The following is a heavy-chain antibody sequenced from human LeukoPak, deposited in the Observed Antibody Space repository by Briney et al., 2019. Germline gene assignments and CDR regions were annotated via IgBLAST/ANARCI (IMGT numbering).Heavy chain of an antibody. CDR1: GVSISSDY. V-gene: IGHV4-59*08. Sequence: SETLSLTCIVSGVSISSDYWTWLRQTPGKGLEWFGHMYYSGDTNYNPSLRSRATISVDTSKNQVSLKLSSVTAADTAVYYCARRTYDYESGYYYGRGWFDPWGQGTLVTVSS. CDR2: MYYSGDT. J-gene: IGHJ5*02. CDR3: ARRTYDYESGYYYGRGWFDP. D-gene: IGHD3-22*01.